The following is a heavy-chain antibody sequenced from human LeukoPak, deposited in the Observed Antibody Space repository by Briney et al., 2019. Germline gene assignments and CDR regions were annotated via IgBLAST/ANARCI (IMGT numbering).Heavy chain of an antibody. D-gene: IGHD2-15*01. CDR1: GFTFSSYA. CDR2: ISSTSTYI. CDR3: ARLVSNTFDI. Sequence: PGGSLRLSCAASGFTFSSYATSWVRQAPGKGLEWVSSISSTSTYIYYADSVKGRFIISRDNAKNSLYLQMTSLSAEYTAVYFCARLVSNTFDIWGQGTMVTVSS. V-gene: IGHV3-21*01. J-gene: IGHJ3*02.